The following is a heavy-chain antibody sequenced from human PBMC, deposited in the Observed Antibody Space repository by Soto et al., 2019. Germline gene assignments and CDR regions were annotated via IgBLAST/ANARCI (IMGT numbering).Heavy chain of an antibody. CDR1: GGSINSDGYY. Sequence: SETLSLTCSVSGGSINSDGYYWTWIRQHPGKGLEWIGSISASGSTSYNPSLKSRLTVSVDKSKNQFSLNLRSVTAADTAVYYCARRDRSGFSYWLDTWGQGTLVTVSS. CDR3: ARRDRSGFSYWLDT. V-gene: IGHV4-31*03. D-gene: IGHD3-22*01. J-gene: IGHJ5*02. CDR2: ISASGST.